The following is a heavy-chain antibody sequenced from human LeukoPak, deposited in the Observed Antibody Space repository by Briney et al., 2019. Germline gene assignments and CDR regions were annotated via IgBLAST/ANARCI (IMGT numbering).Heavy chain of an antibody. CDR1: GYTFTCYY. D-gene: IGHD6-19*01. CDR2: INPNSGGT. Sequence: ASVKVSCKASGYTFTCYYMHWVRQAPGQGLEWMGRINPNSGGTNYAQKFQGRVTITRDTSISTAYMELSRLRSDDTAVYYCARDLAAGPGYYGMDVWGQGTTVTVSS. J-gene: IGHJ6*02. CDR3: ARDLAAGPGYYGMDV. V-gene: IGHV1-2*06.